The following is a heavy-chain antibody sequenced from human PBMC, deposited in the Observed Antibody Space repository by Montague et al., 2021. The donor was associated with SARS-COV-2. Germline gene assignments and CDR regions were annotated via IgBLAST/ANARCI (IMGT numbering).Heavy chain of an antibody. V-gene: IGHV4-39*01. Sequence: SETLSLTRTVSGGSISSSSYYWGWIRQPPGKGLEWIGSIYYSGSTYYNPSLRSRLAISIDTSNNQFSLRLSSVTAADTAVYYCARRNGGLAVGGIWFDPWGQGRLVTVSS. CDR2: IYYSGST. D-gene: IGHD6-19*01. J-gene: IGHJ5*02. CDR3: ARRNGGLAVGGIWFDP. CDR1: GGSISSSSYY.